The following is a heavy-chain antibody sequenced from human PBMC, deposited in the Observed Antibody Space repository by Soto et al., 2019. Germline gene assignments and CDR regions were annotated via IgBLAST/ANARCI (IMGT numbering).Heavy chain of an antibody. CDR1: GYSFTSSY. D-gene: IGHD1-26*01. J-gene: IGHJ3*01. CDR2: INPDGGST. Sequence: QVQLVQSGAEVKKPGASVKVSCKSSGYSFTSSYMHWVRQAPGQGLEWMGMINPDGGSTTYAQNFQGRVTVTRDTSTSTVYMALSSLRFDDTAMYYCARERGIGSCTALDFWGQGTLVTVSS. V-gene: IGHV1-46*01. CDR3: ARERGIGSCTALDF.